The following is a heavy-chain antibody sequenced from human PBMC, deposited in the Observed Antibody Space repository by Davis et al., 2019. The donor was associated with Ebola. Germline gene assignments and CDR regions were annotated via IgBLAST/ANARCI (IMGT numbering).Heavy chain of an antibody. J-gene: IGHJ6*02. D-gene: IGHD3-22*01. CDR3: AREVPQNSSGYYGDYYYYYGMDV. CDR1: GGSISSYY. CDR2: IYYSGST. V-gene: IGHV4-59*12. Sequence: MPSETLSLTCTVSGGSISSYYWSWIRQPPGKGLEWIGYIYYSGSTNYNPSLKSRVTISVDTSKNQFSLKLSSVTAADTAVYYCAREVPQNSSGYYGDYYYYYGMDVWGQGTTVTVSS.